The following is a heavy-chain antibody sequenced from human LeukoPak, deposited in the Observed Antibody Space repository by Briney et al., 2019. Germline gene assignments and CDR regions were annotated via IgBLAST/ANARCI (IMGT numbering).Heavy chain of an antibody. CDR2: ISYSGST. D-gene: IGHD6-19*01. Sequence: SETLSLTCTVPGDSFSSGTYYWSWIRQPPGKGLEWIGSISYSGSTNYNPSLKSRVTISVDTSKNQFSLTLSSLTAADTAVYYCARQDSSGWYGSFDYWGQGILVTVSS. J-gene: IGHJ4*02. V-gene: IGHV4-61*01. CDR3: ARQDSSGWYGSFDY. CDR1: GDSFSSGTYY.